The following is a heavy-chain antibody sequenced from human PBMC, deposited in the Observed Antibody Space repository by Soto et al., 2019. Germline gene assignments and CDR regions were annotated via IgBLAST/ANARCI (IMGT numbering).Heavy chain of an antibody. J-gene: IGHJ6*02. Sequence: SVKVSCKASGGTFSSYAISWVRQAPGQGLEWMGGIIPIFGTANYAQKFQGRVTITTDESTSTAYMELSSLRSEDTAVYYCARASRTTVVTPDYYGMDVWGQGTTVTVSS. CDR2: IIPIFGTA. CDR3: ARASRTTVVTPDYYGMDV. CDR1: GGTFSSYA. D-gene: IGHD4-17*01. V-gene: IGHV1-69*05.